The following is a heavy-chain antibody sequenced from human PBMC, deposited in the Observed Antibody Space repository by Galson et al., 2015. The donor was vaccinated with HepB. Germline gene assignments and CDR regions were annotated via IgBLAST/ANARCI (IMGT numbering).Heavy chain of an antibody. CDR2: IYYSGST. D-gene: IGHD3-9*01. Sequence: ETLSLTCTVSGGSISSYYWSWIRQPPGKGLEWIGYIYYSGSTNYNPSLKSRVTISVDTSKNQFSLKLSSVTAADTAVYYCARDRPIFRDYYGMDVWGQGTTVTVSS. J-gene: IGHJ6*02. CDR1: GGSISSYY. V-gene: IGHV4-59*01. CDR3: ARDRPIFRDYYGMDV.